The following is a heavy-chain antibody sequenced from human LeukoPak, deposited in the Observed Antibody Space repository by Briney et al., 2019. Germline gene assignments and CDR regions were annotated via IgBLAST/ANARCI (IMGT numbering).Heavy chain of an antibody. CDR3: ASRTATAEVDY. Sequence: SETLSLTCIVSGGSISSGAYYWSWTRQHPEKGLEWIGYIYNSGSTYYDPSLKSRVTISVDTSKNQFSLKLSSVTAADTAVYYCASRTATAEVDYWGQGTLVTVSS. V-gene: IGHV4-31*03. CDR1: GGSISSGAYY. D-gene: IGHD1-1*01. CDR2: IYNSGST. J-gene: IGHJ4*02.